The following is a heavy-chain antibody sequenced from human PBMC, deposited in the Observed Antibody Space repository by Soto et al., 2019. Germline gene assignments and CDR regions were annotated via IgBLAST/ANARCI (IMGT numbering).Heavy chain of an antibody. D-gene: IGHD3-10*01. CDR2: ILPILGTT. V-gene: IGHV1-69*18. CDR3: ARDRALRGFDY. J-gene: IGHJ4*02. CDR1: GDSLSSNA. Sequence: QVHLVQSGAEVKKPGSSVTVSCKASGDSLSSNAMSWVRQAPGQGLEWMGTILPILGTTNYAQKFKGRLTFTADDSTSTAYMELRSLRSEDTAVYYCARDRALRGFDYWGQGTLVTVSS.